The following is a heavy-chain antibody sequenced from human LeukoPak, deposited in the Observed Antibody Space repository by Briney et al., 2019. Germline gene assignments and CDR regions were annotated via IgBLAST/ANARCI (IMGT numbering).Heavy chain of an antibody. J-gene: IGHJ5*02. CDR1: GGSFSGYY. Sequence: TSETLSLTCAVYGGSFSGYYWSWIRQPPGKGLEWIGEINHSGSTNYNPSLKSRVTISVDTSKNQFSLKLSSVTAADTAVYYCASGPRRGYSYGYSFDPWGQGTLVTVSS. CDR3: ASGPRRGYSYGYSFDP. D-gene: IGHD5-18*01. CDR2: INHSGST. V-gene: IGHV4-34*01.